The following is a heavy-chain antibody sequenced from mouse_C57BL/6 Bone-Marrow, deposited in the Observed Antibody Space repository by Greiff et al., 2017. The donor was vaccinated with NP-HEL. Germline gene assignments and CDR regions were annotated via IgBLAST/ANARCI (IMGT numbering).Heavy chain of an antibody. Sequence: VQLQQSGPELVKPGASVKISCKASGYTFTDYYMNWVKQSHGKSLEWIGDINPNNGGTSYNQKFKGKATLTVDKSSSTASLELRSLPSEDSAVFYVARYYYSNYMARNYWGQGTPVT. V-gene: IGHV1-26*01. CDR1: GYTFTDYY. J-gene: IGHJ4*01. CDR3: ARYYYSNYMARNY. CDR2: INPNNGGT. D-gene: IGHD2-5*01.